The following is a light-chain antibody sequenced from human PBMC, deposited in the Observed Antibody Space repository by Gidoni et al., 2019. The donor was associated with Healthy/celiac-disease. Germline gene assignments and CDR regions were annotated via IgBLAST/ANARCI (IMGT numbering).Light chain of an antibody. V-gene: IGKV1-33*01. CDR3: QQYDNLPPMCS. CDR1: QDISNY. J-gene: IGKJ2*04. Sequence: DIQMTQSPSSLSASVGDRVTITCQASQDISNYLNWYQQKPGKAPKHMIYDASNLETGVPSRFSGSGSGTDFTFTISSLQPEDIATYFCQQYDNLPPMCSFGQGTKLEIK. CDR2: DAS.